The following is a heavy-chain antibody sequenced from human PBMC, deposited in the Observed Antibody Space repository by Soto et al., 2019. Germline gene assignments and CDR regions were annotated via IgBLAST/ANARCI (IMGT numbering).Heavy chain of an antibody. CDR2: VDHSGRT. CDR3: AKKGYYPSGKINLFDS. V-gene: IGHV4-38-2*01. J-gene: IGHJ4*02. Sequence: SETLSLTCAVSGYSINSDYYWGWIRQPPGKGLEWIGSVDHSGRTYYSPSLRSRLTIFIDTSKNQFSLRLTSVAAADTAMYFCAKKGYYPSGKINLFDSWGPGTLVTVSS. CDR1: GYSINSDYY. D-gene: IGHD3-10*01.